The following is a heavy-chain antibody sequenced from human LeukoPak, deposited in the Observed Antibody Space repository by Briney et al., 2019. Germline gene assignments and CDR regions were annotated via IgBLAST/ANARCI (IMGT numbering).Heavy chain of an antibody. CDR1: GGTFSSYA. CDR2: IIPILGIA. Sequence: SVKVSCKASGGTFSSYAISWVRQDPGQGLEWMGRIIPILGIANYAQKFQGRVTITADKSTNTAYMELSSLRSEDTAVYYCARDRKGAAAHYYYYYGMDVWGQGTTVTVSS. CDR3: ARDRKGAAAHYYYYYGMDV. J-gene: IGHJ6*02. D-gene: IGHD6-13*01. V-gene: IGHV1-69*04.